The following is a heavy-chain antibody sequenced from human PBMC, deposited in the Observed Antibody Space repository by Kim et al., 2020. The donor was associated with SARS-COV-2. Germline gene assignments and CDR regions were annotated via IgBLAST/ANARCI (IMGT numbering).Heavy chain of an antibody. D-gene: IGHD3-22*01. CDR3: ATALDDTSGYYYFDY. V-gene: IGHV3-72*01. J-gene: IGHJ4*01. Sequence: GGSLRLSCAASGFTFSDHYMDWVRQAPGKGLEWVARARSKAKGYTTQYAASVTGRFTVSRDDSKNSLYLQMNSLKTEDTAVYYCATALDDTSGYYYFDYWGHGTLVTVSS. CDR1: GFTFSDHY. CDR2: ARSKAKGYTT.